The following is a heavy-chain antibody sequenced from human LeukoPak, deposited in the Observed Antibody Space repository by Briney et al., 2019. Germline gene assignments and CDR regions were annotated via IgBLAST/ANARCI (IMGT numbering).Heavy chain of an antibody. CDR3: AKFYVGPHGGTAIDY. Sequence: GTLSLTCGVSGGSISNTNWWTWVRQPPGKGLEWVSGISGSGGSTYYADSVKGRFTISRDNSKNTLYLQMNSLRAEDTAVYYCAKFYVGPHGGTAIDYWGEGSLVTVSS. J-gene: IGHJ4*02. CDR2: ISGSGGST. V-gene: IGHV3-23*01. D-gene: IGHD2/OR15-2a*01. CDR1: GGSISNTNW.